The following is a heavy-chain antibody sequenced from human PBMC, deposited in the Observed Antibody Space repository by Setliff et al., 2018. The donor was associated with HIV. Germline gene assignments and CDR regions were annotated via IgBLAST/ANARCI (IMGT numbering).Heavy chain of an antibody. CDR3: ARANFWSGYYGY. D-gene: IGHD3-3*01. CDR2: IYYSGST. CDR1: EGSLSTYY. J-gene: IGHJ4*02. V-gene: IGHV4-59*12. Sequence: PSETLSLTCTVSEGSLSTYYWSWIRQPPGKGLEWIGYIYYSGSTYYNPSLKSRVTISVDTSKNQFSLKLSSVTAADTAVYYCARANFWSGYYGYWGQGTLVTVSS.